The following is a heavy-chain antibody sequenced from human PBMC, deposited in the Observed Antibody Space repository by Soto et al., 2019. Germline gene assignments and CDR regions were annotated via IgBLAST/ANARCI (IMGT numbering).Heavy chain of an antibody. CDR2: IYYSGST. D-gene: IGHD6-13*01. V-gene: IGHV4-31*03. J-gene: IGHJ4*02. Sequence: PSETLSLTCTVSGGSISSGGYYWSWIRQHPGKGLEWIGYIYYSGSTYYNPSLKSRVTISVDTSKNQFSLKLSPVTAADTAVYYCAMGNGYSSSSTFDYWGQGTLVTVSS. CDR1: GGSISSGGYY. CDR3: AMGNGYSSSSTFDY.